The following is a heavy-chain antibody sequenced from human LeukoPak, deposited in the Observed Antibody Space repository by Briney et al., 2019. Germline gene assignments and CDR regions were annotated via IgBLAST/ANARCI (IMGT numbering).Heavy chain of an antibody. CDR1: GFAFSTYS. CDR3: ARDWHYSDSSGYYYPYYYMDV. J-gene: IGHJ6*03. D-gene: IGHD3-22*01. CDR2: ISSSSRTI. Sequence: GGTLRLSCAASGFAFSTYSMNWVRQAPGKGLEWVSYISSSSRTIYYADSVKGRFTISRDNAKNSLYLQMNSLRAEDTAVYYGARDWHYSDSSGYYYPYYYMDVWGKGTTVTVSS. V-gene: IGHV3-48*04.